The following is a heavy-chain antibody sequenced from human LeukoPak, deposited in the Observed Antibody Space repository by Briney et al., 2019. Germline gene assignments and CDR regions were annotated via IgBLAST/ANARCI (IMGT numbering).Heavy chain of an antibody. CDR1: GDSVSSNSAA. CDR3: ARGNNWFDP. CDR2: TYYRSKWYN. J-gene: IGHJ5*02. Sequence: SSQTLSLTCAISGDSVSSNSAAWNWIRQSQSRGLEWLGRTYYRSKWYNDYAVSVISRITINPDTSKNQFSLQLNSVTPEDTAVYYCARGNNWFDPWGQGTLVTVSS. V-gene: IGHV6-1*01.